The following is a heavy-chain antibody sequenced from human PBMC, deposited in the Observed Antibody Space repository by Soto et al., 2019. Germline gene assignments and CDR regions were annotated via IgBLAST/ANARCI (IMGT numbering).Heavy chain of an antibody. CDR3: ARVLDVDTAMASYYYYHGMDV. D-gene: IGHD5-18*01. CDR2: IYYSGST. V-gene: IGHV4-61*08. Sequence: SETLSLTCAVSGGSISSGGYSWSWIRQPPGKGLEWIGYIYYSGSTNYNPSLKSRVTISVDTSKNQFSLKLSSVTAADTAVYYCARVLDVDTAMASYYYYHGMDVWGQGTTVTVSS. CDR1: GGSISSGGYS. J-gene: IGHJ6*02.